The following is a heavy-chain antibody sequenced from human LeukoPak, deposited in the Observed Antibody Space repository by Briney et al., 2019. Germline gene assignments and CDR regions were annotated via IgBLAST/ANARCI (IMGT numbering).Heavy chain of an antibody. CDR3: ARRTYSSSSSIFGY. Sequence: ASVKVSCKASGYTFTSYGISWVRQAPGRGLEWMAWISGYNGNTNYAQKLQGRVTMTTDTSTSTAYMELRSLRSDDTAVYYCARRTYSSSSSIFGYWGQGTLVTVSS. D-gene: IGHD6-6*01. V-gene: IGHV1-18*01. J-gene: IGHJ4*02. CDR2: ISGYNGNT. CDR1: GYTFTSYG.